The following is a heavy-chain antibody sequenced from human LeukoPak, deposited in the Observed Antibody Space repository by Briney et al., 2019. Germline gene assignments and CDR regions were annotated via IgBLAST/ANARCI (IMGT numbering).Heavy chain of an antibody. J-gene: IGHJ4*02. CDR2: ISSSSSTI. D-gene: IGHD3-22*01. V-gene: IGHV3-48*04. CDR3: ARDRYYYDKGIYFDY. Sequence: PGGSLRLSWAASGFTFSSYSLNWVRQAPGKGLEWVSYISSSSSTIYYADSVKGRFTISRDNAKNSLYLQMNSLRAEDTAVYYCARDRYYYDKGIYFDYWGQGTLVTVSS. CDR1: GFTFSSYS.